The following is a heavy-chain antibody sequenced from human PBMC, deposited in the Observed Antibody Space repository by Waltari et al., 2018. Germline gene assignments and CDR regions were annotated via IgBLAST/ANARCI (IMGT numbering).Heavy chain of an antibody. D-gene: IGHD6-19*01. Sequence: EVQLVESGGGLIQPGGSLRLSCAASGFTVSSNYMSWVRQAPGKGLEWVSVIYSGGSTYSADSVKGRFTISRDNSKNTLYLQMNSLRAEDTAVYYCARRKAVALPWWFDPWGQGTLVIVSS. CDR3: ARRKAVALPWWFDP. J-gene: IGHJ5*02. CDR2: IYSGGST. V-gene: IGHV3-53*01. CDR1: GFTVSSNY.